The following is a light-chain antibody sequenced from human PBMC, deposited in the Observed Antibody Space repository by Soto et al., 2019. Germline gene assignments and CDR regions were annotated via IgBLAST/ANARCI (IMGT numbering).Light chain of an antibody. V-gene: IGKV3-15*01. CDR2: NAA. Sequence: ETLMTQSPATLSLSPWARATLSCRASRSVNRDLAWYQQKPGQVPRLLIYNAATRASGIPARFSGSGSGTEFTLTISSLQSEDFAVYYCQHYNNWPWTFGQGTKVDIK. J-gene: IGKJ1*01. CDR3: QHYNNWPWT. CDR1: RSVNRD.